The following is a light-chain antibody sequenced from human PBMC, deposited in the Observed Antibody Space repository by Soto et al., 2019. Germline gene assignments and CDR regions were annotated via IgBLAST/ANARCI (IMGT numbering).Light chain of an antibody. CDR2: EVS. V-gene: IGLV2-23*02. CDR3: CSYAGSPTFVI. J-gene: IGLJ2*01. Sequence: QSVLTQPASVSGSPGQSITIPCTGASNDVGSYNLVSWYQQHPGKAPKLMIYEVSRRPSGISNRFSGSKSGNTASLTISGLQAEDEADYYCCSYAGSPTFVIFGGGTKVTVL. CDR1: SNDVGSYNL.